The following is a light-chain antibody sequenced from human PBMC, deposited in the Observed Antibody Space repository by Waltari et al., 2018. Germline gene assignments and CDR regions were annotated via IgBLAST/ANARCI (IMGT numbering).Light chain of an antibody. J-gene: IGLJ1*01. CDR2: NNN. V-gene: IGLV1-44*01. CDR3: AAWDDSLNGLYV. CDR1: SSNIGSNT. Sequence: QSVLTQPPSASGTPGQRVTISCAGSSSNIGSNTVNWYQQLPDTAPKLLMYNNNQRPSGVPDRFSGSKSGTSASLAISGLQSEDEADYYCAAWDDSLNGLYVFGTGTKVTVL.